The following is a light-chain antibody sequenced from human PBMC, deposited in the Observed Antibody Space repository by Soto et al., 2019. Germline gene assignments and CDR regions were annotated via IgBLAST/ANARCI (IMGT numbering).Light chain of an antibody. Sequence: EIVMTQSPATLSVSPGERATLSCRASQSVSSNLAWYQQKPGQAPRLLIYGASTRATGIPATCSSSGSGTEFTITINTLQSYDFLVYYYQQYNNCPSITFGQGTRLEIK. J-gene: IGKJ5*01. CDR2: GAS. CDR1: QSVSSN. V-gene: IGKV3-15*01. CDR3: QQYNNCPSIT.